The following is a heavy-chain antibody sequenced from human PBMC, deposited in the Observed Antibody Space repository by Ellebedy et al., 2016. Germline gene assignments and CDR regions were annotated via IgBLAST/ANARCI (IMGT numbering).Heavy chain of an antibody. CDR3: ARGRYGAYFDY. CDR2: IHNTGGI. V-gene: IGHV4-59*01. D-gene: IGHD4-17*01. Sequence: SETLSLTCTVSGASISGFYWSWIRHSPGKGLEYIAYIHNTGGIDYNPSLKSRVTVSLDTPNSQFSLKLTSVTAADTAVYYCARGRYGAYFDYWGQGTPFTVSS. CDR1: GASISGFY. J-gene: IGHJ4*02.